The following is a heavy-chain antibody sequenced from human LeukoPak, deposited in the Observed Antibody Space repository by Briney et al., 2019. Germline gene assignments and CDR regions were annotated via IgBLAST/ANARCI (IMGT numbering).Heavy chain of an antibody. D-gene: IGHD3-3*01. V-gene: IGHV3-30*04. J-gene: IGHJ6*03. CDR1: GFTFSSYA. CDR2: ISYDGSNK. Sequence: PGGSLRLSCAASGFTFSSYAMHWVRQAPGKGLEWVAVISYDGSNKYYADSVKGRFTISRDNSKNTLYLQMNSLRAEDTAVYYCARGPNYDFWSGYYKGYYYYMDVWGKGTTVTVSS. CDR3: ARGPNYDFWSGYYKGYYYYMDV.